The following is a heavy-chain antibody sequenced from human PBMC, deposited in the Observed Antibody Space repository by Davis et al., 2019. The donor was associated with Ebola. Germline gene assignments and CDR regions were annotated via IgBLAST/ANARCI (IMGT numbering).Heavy chain of an antibody. Sequence: MPGGSLRLSCTVSGGSISSGAYYWSWIRQPPGQGLEWIGEINHSGSTNYNPSLKSRVTISVDTSKNQFSLKLSSVTAADTAVYYCARGVYGLTGFDPWGQGTLVTVSS. D-gene: IGHD5/OR15-5a*01. CDR2: INHSGST. CDR1: GGSISSGAYY. CDR3: ARGVYGLTGFDP. J-gene: IGHJ5*02. V-gene: IGHV4-39*07.